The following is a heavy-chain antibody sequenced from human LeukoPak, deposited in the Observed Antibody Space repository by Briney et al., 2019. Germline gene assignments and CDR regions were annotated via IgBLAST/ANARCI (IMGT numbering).Heavy chain of an antibody. CDR1: GFTFNNYN. Sequence: GGSLRLSCTASGFTFNNYNLNWVRQAPGKGLEWVANINPAGSQKNYVDSVKGRFTISRDNAMNSVFLQIDSLRAEDTGVYYCARYSGSFPGWLDPWGQGTLVTVSS. V-gene: IGHV3-7*01. CDR2: INPAGSQK. D-gene: IGHD1-26*01. J-gene: IGHJ5*02. CDR3: ARYSGSFPGWLDP.